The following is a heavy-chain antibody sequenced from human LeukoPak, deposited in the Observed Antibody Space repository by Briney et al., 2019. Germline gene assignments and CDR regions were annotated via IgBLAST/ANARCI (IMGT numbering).Heavy chain of an antibody. D-gene: IGHD5-18*01. CDR3: ARERGEQLWNSFDP. CDR2: TIPIFGIA. V-gene: IGHV1-69*04. CDR1: GGTFTSYA. Sequence: SVKVSCKASGGTFTSYAISWVRQAPGQGLEWMGRTIPIFGIANYAQKFHGRVTITADKSTSTAYMELSSLRSEDTAVYYCARERGEQLWNSFDPWGQGTLVTVSS. J-gene: IGHJ5*02.